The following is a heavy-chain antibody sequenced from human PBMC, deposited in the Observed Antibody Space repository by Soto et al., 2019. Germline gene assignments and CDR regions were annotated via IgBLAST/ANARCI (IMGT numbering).Heavy chain of an antibody. CDR3: ARVQSRSSGWGFDY. Sequence: QVQLVESGGGVVQPGRSLRLSCAASGFTFSSYGMHWVRQAPGKGLEWVAVIWYDGSNKYYADSVKGRFTISRDNSKNTLYLQMNSLSAEDTAVYYCARVQSRSSGWGFDYWGQGTLVTVSS. V-gene: IGHV3-33*01. CDR2: IWYDGSNK. J-gene: IGHJ4*02. CDR1: GFTFSSYG. D-gene: IGHD6-19*01.